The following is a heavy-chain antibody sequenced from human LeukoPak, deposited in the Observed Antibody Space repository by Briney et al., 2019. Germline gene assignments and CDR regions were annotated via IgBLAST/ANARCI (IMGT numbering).Heavy chain of an antibody. Sequence: SETLSLTCTVSGGSISSYYWSWIRQPPGKGLEWIGYIYYSGSTNYNPSLKSRVTISVDTSKNQFSLKLSSVTAADTAVYYCAKMYYDILTGYGGPYYMDVWGKGTTVTVSS. J-gene: IGHJ6*03. V-gene: IGHV4-59*01. CDR3: AKMYYDILTGYGGPYYMDV. CDR2: IYYSGST. D-gene: IGHD3-9*01. CDR1: GGSISSYY.